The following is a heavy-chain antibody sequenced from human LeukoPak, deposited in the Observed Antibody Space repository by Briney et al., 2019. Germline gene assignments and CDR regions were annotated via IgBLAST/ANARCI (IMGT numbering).Heavy chain of an antibody. CDR1: GGTFSSYA. CDR2: IIPILGIA. D-gene: IGHD3-10*01. V-gene: IGHV1-69*04. J-gene: IGHJ4*02. CDR3: ARDSGGFSGSIDY. Sequence: SVKVSCKASGGTFSSYAISWVRQAPGQGLEWMGRIIPILGIANYAQKFQGRVTITADKSTSTAYMELSSLRSEDTAVYYCARDSGGFSGSIDYWGQGTLVTVSS.